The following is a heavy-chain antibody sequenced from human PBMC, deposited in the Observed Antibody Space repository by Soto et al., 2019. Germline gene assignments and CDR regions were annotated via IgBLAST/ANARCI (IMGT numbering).Heavy chain of an antibody. V-gene: IGHV5-51*01. J-gene: IGHJ4*02. CDR1: GCSFTSYW. D-gene: IGHD4-17*01. CDR2: IYPGDSDT. CDR3: ARHPNGDYDYFDH. Sequence: GESLKISCKGSGCSFTSYWIGWVRQMPGKGLQWMGIIYPGDSDTRYSPSFQGQVAISVDKSISTAYLQLSSLKASDTAIYYCARHPNGDYDYFDHWGQGTLVTVSS.